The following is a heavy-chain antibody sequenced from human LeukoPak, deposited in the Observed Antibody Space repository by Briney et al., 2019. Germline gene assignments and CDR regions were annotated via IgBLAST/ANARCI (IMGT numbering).Heavy chain of an antibody. Sequence: GGSLRLSCAASGFTFSSYWMSWVRQAPGKGLEWVANIKQDGSEKYYVDSVKGRFTISRDNAKNSLYLQMNSLRAEDTAVYYCARSPGSGYSGYDLDYWGQGTLVTVSS. V-gene: IGHV3-7*03. J-gene: IGHJ4*02. D-gene: IGHD5-12*01. CDR3: ARSPGSGYSGYDLDY. CDR1: GFTFSSYW. CDR2: IKQDGSEK.